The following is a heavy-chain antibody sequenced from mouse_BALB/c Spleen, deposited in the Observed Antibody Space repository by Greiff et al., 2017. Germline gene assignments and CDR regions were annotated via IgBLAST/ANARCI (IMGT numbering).Heavy chain of an antibody. V-gene: IGHV3-6*02. CDR1: GYSITSGYY. D-gene: IGHD1-1*02. CDR2: ISYDGSN. CDR3: AREGSYGDGDY. Sequence: DVQLQESGPGLVKPSQSLSLTCSVTGYSITSGYYWNWIRQFPGNKLEWMGYISYDGSNNYNPSLKNRISITRDTSKNQFFLKLNSVTTEDTATYYCAREGSYGDGDYWGQGTSVTVSS. J-gene: IGHJ4*01.